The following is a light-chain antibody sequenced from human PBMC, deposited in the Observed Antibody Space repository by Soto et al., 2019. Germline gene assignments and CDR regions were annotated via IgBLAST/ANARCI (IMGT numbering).Light chain of an antibody. Sequence: AIQMTQSPTSLSASVGDRVIITCRASQDISKDLGWYQQKPGKAPKFLIYSATSTQSGVPSTFSGSGFGTVFTLTISSLQPEDFATYYCLKDHDYPRTFGKGTKVDIK. CDR3: LKDHDYPRT. V-gene: IGKV1-6*01. CDR1: QDISKD. J-gene: IGKJ1*01. CDR2: SAT.